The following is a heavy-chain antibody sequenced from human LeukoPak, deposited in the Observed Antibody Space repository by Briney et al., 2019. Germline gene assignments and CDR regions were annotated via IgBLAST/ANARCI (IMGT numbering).Heavy chain of an antibody. D-gene: IGHD3-22*01. CDR2: ISYDGSNK. CDR1: GFTFSSYG. CDR3: AKDPGGSSGYPDAFDI. J-gene: IGHJ3*02. V-gene: IGHV3-30*18. Sequence: PGGSLRLSCAASGFTFSSYGMHWVRQAPGKGLEWVAVISYDGSNKYYADSVKGRFTISRDNSKNTLYLQTNSLRAEDTAVYYCAKDPGGSSGYPDAFDIWGQGTMVTVSS.